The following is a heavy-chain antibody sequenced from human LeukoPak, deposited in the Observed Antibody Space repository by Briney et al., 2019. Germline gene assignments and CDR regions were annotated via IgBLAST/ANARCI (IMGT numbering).Heavy chain of an antibody. Sequence: GASVKVSCKASGYTLTSYGISWVRQAPGQGLEWMGWISAYNGNTNYAQKLQGRVTMTTDTSTSTAYMELRSLRSDDTAVYYCARRIVGATLRGNWFDPWAREPWSPSPQ. D-gene: IGHD1-26*01. J-gene: IGHJ5*02. CDR2: ISAYNGNT. CDR1: GYTLTSYG. V-gene: IGHV1-18*01. CDR3: ARRIVGATLRGNWFDP.